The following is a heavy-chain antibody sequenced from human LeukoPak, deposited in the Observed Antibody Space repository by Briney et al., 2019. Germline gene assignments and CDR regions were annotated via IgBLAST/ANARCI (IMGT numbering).Heavy chain of an antibody. CDR3: ARDVVGYFDY. CDR2: IYYSGST. V-gene: IGHV4-59*01. D-gene: IGHD2-15*01. J-gene: IGHJ4*02. CDR1: GGSISSYY. Sequence: SETLSLTCTVSGGSISSYYWSWIRQPPGKGLEWIGYIYYSGSTNYNPSLRSRVTISVDTSKNQFSLKLSSVTAADTAVYYCARDVVGYFDYWGQGTLVTVSS.